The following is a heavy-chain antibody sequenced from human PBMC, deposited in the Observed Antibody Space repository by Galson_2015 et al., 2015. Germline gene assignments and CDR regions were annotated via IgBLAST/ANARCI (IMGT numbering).Heavy chain of an antibody. J-gene: IGHJ6*03. CDR2: ISYDGSNK. CDR1: GFTFSSYA. Sequence: SLRLSCAASGFTFSSYAMHWVRQAPGKGLEWVAVISYDGSNKYYADSVKGRFTISRDNSKNTLYLQMNSLRAEDTAVYYCARDLAMYSSEIPPGMDVWGKGTTVTVSS. D-gene: IGHD6-25*01. V-gene: IGHV3-30*01. CDR3: ARDLAMYSSEIPPGMDV.